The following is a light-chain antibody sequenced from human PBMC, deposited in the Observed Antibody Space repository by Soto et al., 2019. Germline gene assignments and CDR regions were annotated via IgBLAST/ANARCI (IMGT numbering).Light chain of an antibody. CDR2: LGS. J-gene: IGKJ1*01. Sequence: EIVMTQSPLSLPVTPGEPASISCRSSQSLLHSNGYNYLDWYLQKPGQSPQLLIYLGSNRASGVPDRFSGSGSGTDFTLKISRVEAEDVGVYYCVQALQTPRTFGQGTKVEIK. CDR3: VQALQTPRT. V-gene: IGKV2-28*01. CDR1: QSLLHSNGYNY.